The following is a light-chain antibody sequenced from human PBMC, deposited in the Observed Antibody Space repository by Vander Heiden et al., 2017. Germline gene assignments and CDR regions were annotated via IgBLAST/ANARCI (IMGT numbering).Light chain of an antibody. CDR3: LQDNSYPWT. V-gene: IGKV1-5*01. Sequence: DIQMTQSPSTLSASVGDRVTITCRASQSLSSWLAWYQQKPGKAPKLLIYDASSLESGVPSRFSGSGSGTEGTRTISSLQPDDFATYYCLQDNSYPWTFGQGTKVEIK. CDR2: DAS. J-gene: IGKJ1*01. CDR1: QSLSSW.